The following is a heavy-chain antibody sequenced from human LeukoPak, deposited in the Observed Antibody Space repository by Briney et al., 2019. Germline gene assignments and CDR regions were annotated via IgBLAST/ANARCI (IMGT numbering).Heavy chain of an antibody. CDR1: GYSFTSYW. CDR2: IYPGDSDT. D-gene: IGHD3-10*01. J-gene: IGHJ4*02. CDR3: GRVPSIRVRGDTHFDY. V-gene: IGHV5-51*01. Sequence: GESLKISCKGSGYSFTSYWIGWVRQMPGKGLEWMGIIYPGDSDTRYSPSFQGQVTISADKSISTAYLQWSSLKASDTAMYYCGRVPSIRVRGDTHFDYWGQGTLVTVSS.